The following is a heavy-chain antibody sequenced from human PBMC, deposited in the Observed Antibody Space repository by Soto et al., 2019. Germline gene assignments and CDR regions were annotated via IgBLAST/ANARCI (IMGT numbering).Heavy chain of an antibody. Sequence: SETLSLTCTVSGGSISSYYWSWIRQPPGKGLEWIGYIYYSGSTNYSPSLKSRVTISVDTSKNQFSLKLSSVTAADTAVYYCARGDYYGWFDPWGQGTLVTVSS. J-gene: IGHJ5*02. CDR2: IYYSGST. V-gene: IGHV4-59*01. CDR1: GGSISSYY. D-gene: IGHD3-10*01. CDR3: ARGDYYGWFDP.